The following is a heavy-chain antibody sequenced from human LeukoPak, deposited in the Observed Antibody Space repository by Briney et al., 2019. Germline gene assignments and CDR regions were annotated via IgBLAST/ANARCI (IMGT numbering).Heavy chain of an antibody. V-gene: IGHV3-21*01. Sequence: PGGSLRLSCAASGFTFSSYSMNWVRQAPGKGLEWVSSISSSSSYIYYADSVKGRFTISRDNAKNSLYLQMNSLRAEDTAVYYCARDSRWYNANYYYYYMDVWGKGTTVTVSS. CDR3: ARDSRWYNANYYYYYMDV. D-gene: IGHD1-1*01. CDR2: ISSSSSYI. CDR1: GFTFSSYS. J-gene: IGHJ6*03.